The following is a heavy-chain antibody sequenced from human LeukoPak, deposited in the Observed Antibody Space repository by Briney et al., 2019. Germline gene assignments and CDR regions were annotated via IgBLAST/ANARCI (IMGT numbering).Heavy chain of an antibody. CDR2: ISGSGGST. D-gene: IGHD3-10*01. Sequence: GGSLRLSCAASGFTFSSYAMSWVRQAPGKGLEGVSAISGSGGSTYYADSVKGRFTISRDNSKNTLYLQMNSLRAEDTAVYYCAKSPIVEGSGSYFDYWGQGTLVTVSS. V-gene: IGHV3-23*01. J-gene: IGHJ4*02. CDR3: AKSPIVEGSGSYFDY. CDR1: GFTFSSYA.